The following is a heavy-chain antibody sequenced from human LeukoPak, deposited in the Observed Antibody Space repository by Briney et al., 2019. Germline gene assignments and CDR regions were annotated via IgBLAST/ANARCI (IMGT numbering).Heavy chain of an antibody. CDR1: GFTFSSYS. J-gene: IGHJ4*02. CDR2: ISSSSSTI. CDR3: ARDSDYGVTVD. Sequence: GGSLRLSCAASGFTFSSYSMNWVRQAPGKGLEWVSYISSSSSTIYYADSVKGRFTISRDNAKNSLYLQMNSLRAEDTAVYYCARDSDYGVTVDWGQGTLVTVSS. D-gene: IGHD4-23*01. V-gene: IGHV3-48*01.